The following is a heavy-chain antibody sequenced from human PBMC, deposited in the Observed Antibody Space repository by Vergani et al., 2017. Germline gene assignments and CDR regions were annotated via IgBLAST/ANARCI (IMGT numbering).Heavy chain of an antibody. V-gene: IGHV3-21*01. CDR3: ARDVSIAARPGLIDY. D-gene: IGHD6-6*01. CDR1: GFTFSNYA. CDR2: ISSSSSYI. Sequence: CAASGFTFSNYAMSWVRQAPGKGLEWVSSISSSSSYIYYADSVKGRFTISRDNAKNSLYLQMNSLRAEDTAVYYCARDVSIAARPGLIDYWGQGTLVTVSS. J-gene: IGHJ4*02.